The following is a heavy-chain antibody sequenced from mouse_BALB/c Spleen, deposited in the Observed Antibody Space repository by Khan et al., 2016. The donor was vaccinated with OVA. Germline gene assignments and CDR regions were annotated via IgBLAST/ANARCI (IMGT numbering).Heavy chain of an antibody. J-gene: IGHJ3*01. CDR3: ARAGWDVFAY. CDR1: GYTFTDYV. D-gene: IGHD4-1*01. Sequence: QLQQPGPELVKPGASVKMSCKASGYTFTDYVMNWVKQRNGQGLEWIGQIYPGSDSTYYNGKFKGKATLTTDRSSNTAYMQLSNLTSEDSAVYFCARAGWDVFAYWGQGTLVTVSA. V-gene: IGHV1-77*01. CDR2: IYPGSDST.